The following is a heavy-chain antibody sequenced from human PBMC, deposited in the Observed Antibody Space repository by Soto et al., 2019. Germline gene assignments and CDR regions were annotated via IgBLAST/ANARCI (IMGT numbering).Heavy chain of an antibody. CDR3: ARPPPYSSSLSYYYGMDV. CDR1: GYTFTSYA. Sequence: ASVKVSCKASGYTFTSYAMHWVRQAPGQRLEWMGWINAGNGNTKYSQKFQGRVTITRDTSASTAYMELSSLRSEDTAVYYCARPPPYSSSLSYYYGMDVWGQGTTVTVCS. CDR2: INAGNGNT. J-gene: IGHJ6*02. V-gene: IGHV1-3*01. D-gene: IGHD6-13*01.